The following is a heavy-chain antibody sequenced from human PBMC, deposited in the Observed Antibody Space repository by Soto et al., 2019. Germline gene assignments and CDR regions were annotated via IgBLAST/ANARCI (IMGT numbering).Heavy chain of an antibody. CDR3: AKVTVYYGEGDLDT. J-gene: IGHJ3*02. CDR2: ISYDGSNK. V-gene: IGHV3-30*18. Sequence: QVQLVESGGGVVQPGRSLRLSCAASGFTFSNYGMHWVRQAPGKGLEWVAVISYDGSNKYYADSVRGRVTISRDNSKNTLYLQLNSLRPEDTAVYYCAKVTVYYGEGDLDTWGHGTMVTVSS. CDR1: GFTFSNYG. D-gene: IGHD3-10*01.